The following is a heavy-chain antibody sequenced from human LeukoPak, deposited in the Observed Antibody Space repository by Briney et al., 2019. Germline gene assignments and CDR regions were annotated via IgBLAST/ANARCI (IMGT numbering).Heavy chain of an antibody. CDR1: GFTFSSYA. V-gene: IGHV3-30-3*01. CDR3: ARSRSGTYLLAY. J-gene: IGHJ4*02. Sequence: PGGSLRLSCAASGFTFSSYAMHWVRQAPGKGLEWVAVISYDGSNKYYADSVKGRFTISRDNSKNTLYLQMNSLRAEDTAVYYCARSRSGTYLLAYWGQGTLVTVSS. CDR2: ISYDGSNK. D-gene: IGHD1-26*01.